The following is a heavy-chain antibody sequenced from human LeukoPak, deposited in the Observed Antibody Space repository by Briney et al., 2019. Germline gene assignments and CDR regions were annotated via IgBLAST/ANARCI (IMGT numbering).Heavy chain of an antibody. V-gene: IGHV3-74*01. CDR2: INSDGSST. J-gene: IGHJ6*02. CDR3: ARVAETGKDAFDYYYGMDL. Sequence: GGSLRLSCEASGFTFSRYWMHWVRQAPGKGLVWVSRINSDGSSTSYADSVKGRFTISRDNAKNTLYLQMNSLRAEDTAVYYCARVAETGKDAFDYYYGMDLWGQGTTVTVS. D-gene: IGHD1-1*01. CDR1: GFTFSRYW.